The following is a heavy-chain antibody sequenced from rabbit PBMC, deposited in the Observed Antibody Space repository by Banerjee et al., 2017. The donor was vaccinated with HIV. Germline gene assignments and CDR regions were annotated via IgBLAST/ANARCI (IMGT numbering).Heavy chain of an antibody. Sequence: QEQLEESGGDLVKPGRSLTLTCTASGFSFSDKYVMCWVRQAPGKGLEWIAYVDAGSSGSTYYANWAKGRFTISKTSSTTVTLQMTSLTAADTATYLCARDLAGVIGWNFNLWGPGTLVTVS. V-gene: IGHV1S45*01. CDR3: ARDLAGVIGWNFNL. J-gene: IGHJ4*01. CDR2: VDAGSSGST. CDR1: GFSFSDKYV. D-gene: IGHD4-1*01.